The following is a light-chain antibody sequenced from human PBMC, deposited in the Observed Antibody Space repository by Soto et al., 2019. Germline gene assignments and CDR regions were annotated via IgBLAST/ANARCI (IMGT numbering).Light chain of an antibody. CDR2: GVS. J-gene: IGKJ1*01. V-gene: IGKV3-20*01. Sequence: EILLTQSPGTLSLSPGERATLSCRASQSVSSSYLAWYQQKPGQAPRLLIYGVSSRATGIPDRFSGSGSGTDFTLTISRLEPEDFAVYYCQHYGSSRTFGQGTKVDIK. CDR3: QHYGSSRT. CDR1: QSVSSSY.